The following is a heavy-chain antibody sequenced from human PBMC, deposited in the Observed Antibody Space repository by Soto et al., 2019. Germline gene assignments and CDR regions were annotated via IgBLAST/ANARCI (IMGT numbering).Heavy chain of an antibody. D-gene: IGHD1-1*01. CDR1: GGTFSSYT. CDR3: ARPWDSHSRNDYIDAFDI. Sequence: ASVKVSCKASGGTFSSYTISWVRQAPGQGLEWMGRIIPILGIANYAQKFQGRVTITADKSTSTAYMELSSLRSEDTAVYYCARPWDSHSRNDYIDAFDIWGQGTMVTVSS. CDR2: IIPILGIA. J-gene: IGHJ3*02. V-gene: IGHV1-69*02.